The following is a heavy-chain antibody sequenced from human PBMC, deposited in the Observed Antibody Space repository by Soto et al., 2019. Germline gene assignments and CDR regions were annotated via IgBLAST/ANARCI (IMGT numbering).Heavy chain of an antibody. CDR3: ARDRSSSDYHYYVMDF. CDR1: GGTFSSYA. CDR2: IIPIFGTA. J-gene: IGHJ6*02. Sequence: SVKVSCKASGGTFSSYAISWVRQAPGQGLEWMGGIIPIFGTANYAQKFQGRVTITADESTSTAYMELSSLRSEDTAVYYCARDRSSSDYHYYVMDFWGQGTTVTVSS. V-gene: IGHV1-69*13. D-gene: IGHD2-15*01.